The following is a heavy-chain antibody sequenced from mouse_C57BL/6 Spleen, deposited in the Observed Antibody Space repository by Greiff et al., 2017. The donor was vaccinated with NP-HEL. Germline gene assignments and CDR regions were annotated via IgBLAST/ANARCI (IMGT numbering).Heavy chain of an antibody. D-gene: IGHD1-1*01. Sequence: VQLQQPGAELVRPGSSVKLSCKASGYTFTSYWMHWVKQRPIQGLEWIGNIDPSDSETHYNQKFKDKATLTVDKSSSTAYMQLSSLTSEDSAVYYCARDTTVVARAMDYWGQGTSVTVSS. CDR2: IDPSDSET. CDR3: ARDTTVVARAMDY. V-gene: IGHV1-52*01. CDR1: GYTFTSYW. J-gene: IGHJ4*01.